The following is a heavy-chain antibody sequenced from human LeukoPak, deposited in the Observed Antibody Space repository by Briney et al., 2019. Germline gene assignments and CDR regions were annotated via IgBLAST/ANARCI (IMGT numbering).Heavy chain of an antibody. CDR1: GGSISSSNW. V-gene: IGHV4-4*02. Sequence: SETLSLTCAVSGGSISSSNWWSWVRQPPGKGLEWIGEIYHSGSTNYNPSLKSRVTISVDKSKNQFSLKLSSVTAADTAVYYCARRRIPATITGSKLSSRFDTWGQGTLVTVSS. J-gene: IGHJ1*01. D-gene: IGHD5-12*01. CDR3: ARRRIPATITGSKLSSRFDT. CDR2: IYHSGST.